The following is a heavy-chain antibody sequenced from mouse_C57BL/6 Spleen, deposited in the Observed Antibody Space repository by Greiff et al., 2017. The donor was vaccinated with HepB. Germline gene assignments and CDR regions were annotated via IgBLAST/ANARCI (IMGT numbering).Heavy chain of an antibody. Sequence: QVQLQQPGAELVRPGTSVKVSCKASGYAFTNYLIEWVKQRPGQGLEWIGVINPGSGGTNYNEKFKGKATLTADKSSSTAYMQLSSLTSEDSAVYVCAREGGNPYYAMDYWGQGTSVTVSS. J-gene: IGHJ4*01. CDR2: INPGSGGT. V-gene: IGHV1-54*01. CDR3: AREGGNPYYAMDY. CDR1: GYAFTNYL. D-gene: IGHD2-1*01.